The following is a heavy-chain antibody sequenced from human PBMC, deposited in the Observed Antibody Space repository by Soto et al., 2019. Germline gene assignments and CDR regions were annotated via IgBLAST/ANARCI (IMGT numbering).Heavy chain of an antibody. D-gene: IGHD2-15*01. CDR3: ARDKGYCSGGSCSNYFDY. CDR1: GFTFSSYG. J-gene: IGHJ4*02. CDR2: IWYDGSNK. Sequence: QVQLVESGGGVVQPGRSLRLSCAASGFTFSSYGMHWVRQAPGKGLEWVAVIWYDGSNKYYADSVKGRFTISRDNSKNTLYLQMNSLGAEDTAVYYCARDKGYCSGGSCSNYFDYWGPGTLVTVSS. V-gene: IGHV3-33*01.